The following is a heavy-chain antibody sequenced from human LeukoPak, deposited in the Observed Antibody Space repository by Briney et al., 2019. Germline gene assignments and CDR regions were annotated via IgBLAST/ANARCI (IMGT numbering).Heavy chain of an antibody. J-gene: IGHJ4*02. CDR3: ARAGAAGTVGY. Sequence: GGSLRLSCAASGFTFSSYSMNWVRQAPGKGLEWVSSISSSSSYIYYADSVKGRFTISRDNAKNSLYLQMNSPRAEDTAVYYCARAGAAGTVGYWGQGTLVTVSS. V-gene: IGHV3-21*01. CDR1: GFTFSSYS. D-gene: IGHD6-13*01. CDR2: ISSSSSYI.